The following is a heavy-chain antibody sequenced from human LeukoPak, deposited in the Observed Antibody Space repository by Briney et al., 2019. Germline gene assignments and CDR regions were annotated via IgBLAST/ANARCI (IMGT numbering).Heavy chain of an antibody. CDR3: ARGYSSSWYSRGDLDY. CDR1: GFTFSSYA. V-gene: IGHV3-64*01. CDR2: ISSNGGST. D-gene: IGHD6-13*01. J-gene: IGHJ4*02. Sequence: QTGGSLRLSCAASGFTFSSYAMHWVRQAPGKGLEYVSAISSNGGSTYYANSVKGRFTISRDNSKNTLYLQMGSLRAEDMAVYYCARGYSSSWYSRGDLDYWGQGTLVTVSS.